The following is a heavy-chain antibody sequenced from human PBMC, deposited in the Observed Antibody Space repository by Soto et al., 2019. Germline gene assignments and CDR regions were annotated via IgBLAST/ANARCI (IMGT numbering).Heavy chain of an antibody. CDR1: GYTFTSYA. J-gene: IGHJ3*02. V-gene: IGHV1-3*01. D-gene: IGHD2-2*03. Sequence: ASVKVSCKASGYTFTSYAMHWVRQAPGQRLEWMGWISAGNGNTNYSQKLQGRVTMTTDTSASTAYMELRSLRSDDTAVYYCARWIAKPHDAFDIWGQGTIVTVSS. CDR3: ARWIAKPHDAFDI. CDR2: ISAGNGNT.